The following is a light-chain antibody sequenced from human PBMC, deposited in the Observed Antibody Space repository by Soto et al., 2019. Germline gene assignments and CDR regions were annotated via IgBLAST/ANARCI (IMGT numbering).Light chain of an antibody. J-gene: IGKJ4*01. Sequence: PGERAALSCRASQSVTSTYLAWYQQKPGQARRLLIYGASSRATGIPDRFSGSGSGTDFTLIISRLEPEDFAVYYCQQYGRSITFGGGTKVEIK. V-gene: IGKV3-20*01. CDR3: QQYGRSIT. CDR1: QSVTSTY. CDR2: GAS.